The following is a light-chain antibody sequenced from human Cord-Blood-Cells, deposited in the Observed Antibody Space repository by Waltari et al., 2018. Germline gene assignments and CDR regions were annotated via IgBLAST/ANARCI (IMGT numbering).Light chain of an antibody. Sequence: EIVLTQSPATLSLSPGERATLSCRASQSVSSYLTWYQQKPGQAPRLLIYDASSMATGIPARFSGSGSGTDFTLTISSLEPEDFAVYYCQQRSNWRTFGQGTKVEIK. CDR2: DAS. J-gene: IGKJ1*01. V-gene: IGKV3-11*01. CDR3: QQRSNWRT. CDR1: QSVSSY.